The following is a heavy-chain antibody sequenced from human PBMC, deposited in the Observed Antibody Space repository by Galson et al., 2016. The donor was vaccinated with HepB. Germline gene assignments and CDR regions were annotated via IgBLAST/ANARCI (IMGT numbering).Heavy chain of an antibody. Sequence: SVKVSCKASGYTFTSYGMNWVRQAPGQGLEWMGWINTNTGNPAYARGFTGRFVFSLDTSVSTAYLQISSLKAEDTAVYYCTTDHGISALLYWGQGTPVTVSS. CDR1: GYTFTSYG. V-gene: IGHV7-4-1*02. CDR2: INTNTGNP. CDR3: TTDHGISALLY. J-gene: IGHJ4*02. D-gene: IGHD3-3*02.